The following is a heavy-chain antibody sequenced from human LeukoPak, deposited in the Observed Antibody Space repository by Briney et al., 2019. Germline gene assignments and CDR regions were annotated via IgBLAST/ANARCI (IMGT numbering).Heavy chain of an antibody. D-gene: IGHD3-10*01. CDR3: ARGKRVWFGELMTSFSYFYIDV. V-gene: IGHV4-34*01. CDR2: INQGGRT. CDR1: GGSFSDYL. Sequence: PSETLSLTCAVNGGSFSDYLWTWIRRSPGKGLEWIGEINQGGRTNFNPSLKSRVTISADRSKYHFSLTLRSVTAADTAVYYCARGKRVWFGELMTSFSYFYIDVWGRGTTVIVSS. J-gene: IGHJ6*03.